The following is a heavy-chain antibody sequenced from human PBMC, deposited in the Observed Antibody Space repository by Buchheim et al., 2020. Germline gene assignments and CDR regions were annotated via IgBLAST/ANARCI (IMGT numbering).Heavy chain of an antibody. CDR3: ARGYSSGCQCPGV. V-gene: IGHV3-7*01. Sequence: EVQLVESGGGLVQPGGSLRLSCAASGFTFNNYWMTWVRQAPGKGLEWVANIKQDGSENYYVDSVKGRFTISRDNARSSLFLQMSSLRAEDTAVYYCARGYSSGCQCPGVWGQGTT. D-gene: IGHD6-19*01. CDR2: IKQDGSEN. CDR1: GFTFNNYW. J-gene: IGHJ6*02.